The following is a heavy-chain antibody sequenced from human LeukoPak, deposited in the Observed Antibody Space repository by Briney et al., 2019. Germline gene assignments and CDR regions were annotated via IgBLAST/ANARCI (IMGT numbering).Heavy chain of an antibody. D-gene: IGHD2/OR15-2a*01. CDR3: AREVVIFPDYYYYGMDV. CDR2: ISRSGDTL. V-gene: IGHV3-11*01. CDR1: GFPFRDYY. Sequence: GGSLRLSCAASGFPFRDYYMTWIRQAPGKGLEWLSYISRSGDTLYYADSVEGRFTISRDNAKNSLFLQMNSLRADDTAVYYCAREVVIFPDYYYYGMDVWGQGTTVTVSS. J-gene: IGHJ6*02.